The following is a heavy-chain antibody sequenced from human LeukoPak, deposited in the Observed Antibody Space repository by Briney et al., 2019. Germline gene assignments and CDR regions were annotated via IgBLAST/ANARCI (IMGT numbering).Heavy chain of an antibody. CDR3: ARGCLKSDGLCWFDP. CDR1: GITFSTYS. D-gene: IGHD2-15*01. Sequence: GRSLRLSCAASGITFSTYSMDWVRQAPGKGLEWVSSISSTSSYIYYADSVKGRFTISRDNAKNSLYLQMNSLRAEDTAVYYCARGCLKSDGLCWFDPWGQGTLVTVSS. CDR2: ISSTSSYI. J-gene: IGHJ5*02. V-gene: IGHV3-21*01.